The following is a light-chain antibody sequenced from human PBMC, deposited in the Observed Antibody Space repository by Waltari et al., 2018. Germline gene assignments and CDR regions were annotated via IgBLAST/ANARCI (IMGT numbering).Light chain of an antibody. Sequence: DIQMTQSLSSLSASVGDRVTITCQASQDISNYLNWYQQKPGKAPKLLIYDASNLETGVPSRFSGSGSGTDFTFTISSLQPEDIATYYCQQYDNLPPYTFGQGTKLEIK. V-gene: IGKV1-33*01. CDR2: DAS. CDR1: QDISNY. J-gene: IGKJ2*01. CDR3: QQYDNLPPYT.